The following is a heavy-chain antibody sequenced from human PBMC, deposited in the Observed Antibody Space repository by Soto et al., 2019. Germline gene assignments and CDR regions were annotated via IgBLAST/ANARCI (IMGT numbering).Heavy chain of an antibody. V-gene: IGHV4-59*01. CDR2: IYYSGST. CDR3: ARDPGYYDSRGRAFDI. J-gene: IGHJ3*02. CDR1: GGSISSYY. Sequence: PSETLSLTCSVSGGSISSYYWSWIRQPPGKGLEWIAYIYYSGSTSYNPSLKSRVSISLDTSKNQFSLKLSSVTAADTAVYYCARDPGYYDSRGRAFDIWGQGTMVTVSS. D-gene: IGHD3-22*01.